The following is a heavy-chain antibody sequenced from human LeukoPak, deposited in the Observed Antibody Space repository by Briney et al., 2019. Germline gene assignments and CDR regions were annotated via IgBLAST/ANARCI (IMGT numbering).Heavy chain of an antibody. V-gene: IGHV3-21*01. CDR1: GFTSSSYS. J-gene: IGHJ3*02. Sequence: KPGGSLRLSCGASGFTSSSYSMNWVRQAPGKGLEWVSSISSSSSYIYYADSVKGRFTISRDNAKNSLYLQMNSLRAEDTAVYYCASILGGSAGGILAFDIWGQGTMVTVSS. CDR3: ASILGGSAGGILAFDI. D-gene: IGHD3-16*01. CDR2: ISSSSSYI.